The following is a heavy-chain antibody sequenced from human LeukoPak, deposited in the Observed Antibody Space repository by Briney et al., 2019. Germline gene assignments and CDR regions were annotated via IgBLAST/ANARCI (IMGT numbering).Heavy chain of an antibody. CDR3: ARGLGGASYYMDV. CDR2: IDTSGST. J-gene: IGHJ6*03. Sequence: SETLSVTCTVSGGTISSFYWSWVRQSAGKGLEWIGRIDTSGSTHYNPSLGSRVTMSLDTSKNQFSLNLSSVTVADTAVYYCARGLGGASYYMDVWGKGTTVTVS. CDR1: GGTISSFY. D-gene: IGHD3-16*01. V-gene: IGHV4-4*07.